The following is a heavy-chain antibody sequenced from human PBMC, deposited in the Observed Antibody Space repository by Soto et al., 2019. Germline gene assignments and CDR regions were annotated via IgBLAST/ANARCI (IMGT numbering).Heavy chain of an antibody. CDR2: FDPEDGET. CDR3: ATDRGIAVAGKGWFDP. V-gene: IGHV1-24*01. CDR1: GYTLTELS. J-gene: IGHJ5*02. Sequence: ASVKVSCKASGYTLTELSMHWVRQAPGKGLEWMGGFDPEDGETIYAQKFQGRVTMTEDTSTGTAYMELSSLRSEDTAVYYCATDRGIAVAGKGWFDPWGQGTLVTVSS. D-gene: IGHD6-19*01.